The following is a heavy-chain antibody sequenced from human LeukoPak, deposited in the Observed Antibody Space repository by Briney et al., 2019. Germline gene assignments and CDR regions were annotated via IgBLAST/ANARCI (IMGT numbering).Heavy chain of an antibody. Sequence: GGSLRLSCAASGFTFSSYAMHWVRQAPGKGLEWVAVISYDGSNKYYADSVKGRFTISRDNSKNTLYLQMNSLRAEDTAVYYCIQRYHPLAPLPYWGQGTLVTVSS. J-gene: IGHJ4*02. CDR2: ISYDGSNK. D-gene: IGHD1-14*01. V-gene: IGHV3-30*04. CDR1: GFTFSSYA. CDR3: IQRYHPLAPLPY.